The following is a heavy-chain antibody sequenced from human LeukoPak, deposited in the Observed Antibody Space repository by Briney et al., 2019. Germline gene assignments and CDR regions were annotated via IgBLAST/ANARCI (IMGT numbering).Heavy chain of an antibody. J-gene: IGHJ4*02. CDR2: INHSGST. V-gene: IGHV4-34*01. D-gene: IGHD6-6*01. CDR3: ARGARPHGCDY. CDR1: GGSFSGYY. Sequence: SETLSLTFAVYGGSFSGYYWSWIRQPPGKGLEWIGEINHSGSTNYNPSLKSRVTISVDTSKNQFSLKLSSVTAADTAVCYCARGARPHGCDYWGQGTLVTVSS.